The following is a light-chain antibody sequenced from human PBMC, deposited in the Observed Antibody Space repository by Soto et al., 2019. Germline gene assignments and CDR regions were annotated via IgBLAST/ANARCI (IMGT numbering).Light chain of an antibody. CDR1: QSFNNW. Sequence: DIPMTQSPSTLSASVGDRVTITCRASQSFNNWLAWYQQKPGKAPKLLIFDASTLKSGVPSRFSGSGSGTEFTLTISSQQPDDFATYYCQQYNSYSTFGQGTKVEIK. J-gene: IGKJ1*01. CDR3: QQYNSYST. CDR2: DAS. V-gene: IGKV1-5*01.